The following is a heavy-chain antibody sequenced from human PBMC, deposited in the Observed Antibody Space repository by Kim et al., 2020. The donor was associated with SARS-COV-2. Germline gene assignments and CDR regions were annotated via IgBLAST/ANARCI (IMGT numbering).Heavy chain of an antibody. CDR2: ISSSSSYI. V-gene: IGHV3-21*01. D-gene: IGHD3-9*01. Sequence: GGSLRLSCAASGFTFSSYSMNWVRQAPGKGLEWVSSISSSSSYIYYADSVKGRFTISRDNAKNSLYLQMNSLRAEDTAVYYCARAPPSGYDILTGTVYYGMDVWGQGTTVTVSS. CDR1: GFTFSSYS. CDR3: ARAPPSGYDILTGTVYYGMDV. J-gene: IGHJ6*02.